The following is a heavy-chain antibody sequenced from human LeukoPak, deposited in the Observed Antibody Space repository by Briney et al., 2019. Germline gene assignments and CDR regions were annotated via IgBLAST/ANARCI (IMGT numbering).Heavy chain of an antibody. V-gene: IGHV3-21*01. J-gene: IGHJ3*01. Sequence: PGGSLRLSCAASGFTFSSHTMNWVRQAPGKGLEWVSSISSTSTSIYHADSVKGRFTISRDNTKNSLYLQMDSLRAEDTAVYYCARGFRAFDFWAQGTMVNVSS. CDR2: ISSTSTSI. CDR3: ARGFRAFDF. CDR1: GFTFSSHT.